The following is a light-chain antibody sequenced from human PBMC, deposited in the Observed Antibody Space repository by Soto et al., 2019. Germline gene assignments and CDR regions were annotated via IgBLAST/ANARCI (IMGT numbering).Light chain of an antibody. V-gene: IGKV1-12*01. J-gene: IGKJ5*01. Sequence: DIQVTQSPPTLSASVGDRVTITCRASQTISTWMAWYQQKPGKAPKLLVYDASTLQSGVASRFSGSGSGTDFTLTISSLQTEDFATYFCQQANSFPITCGQGTRLEIK. CDR3: QQANSFPIT. CDR1: QTISTW. CDR2: DAS.